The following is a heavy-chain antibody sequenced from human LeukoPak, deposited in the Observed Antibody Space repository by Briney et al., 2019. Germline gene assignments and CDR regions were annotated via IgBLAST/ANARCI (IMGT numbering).Heavy chain of an antibody. CDR3: ARDVAGSGSYE. D-gene: IGHD3-10*01. J-gene: IGHJ4*02. V-gene: IGHV4-59*01. CDR2: IYYSGST. CDR1: GGSFSGYY. Sequence: KPSETLSLTCAVYGGSFSGYYWSWIRQPPGKGLEWIGYIYYSGSTNYNPSLKSRVTISVDTSKNQFSLKLSSVTAADTAVYYCARDVAGSGSYEWGQGTLVTVSS.